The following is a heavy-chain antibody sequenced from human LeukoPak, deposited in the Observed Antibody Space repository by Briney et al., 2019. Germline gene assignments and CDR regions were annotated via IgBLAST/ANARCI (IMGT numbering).Heavy chain of an antibody. CDR2: INHSGST. CDR3: ARRISDSSGYYPLYYYYYMDV. D-gene: IGHD3-22*01. J-gene: IGHJ6*03. V-gene: IGHV4-34*01. CDR1: GGSFSGYR. Sequence: SETLSLTCAVYGGSFSGYRWSWIRQPPGKGLEWIGEINHSGSTNYNPSLKSRVSISIDTSENQFSLKLSSVTAADTAVYYCARRISDSSGYYPLYYYYYMDVWGRGTTVTVSS.